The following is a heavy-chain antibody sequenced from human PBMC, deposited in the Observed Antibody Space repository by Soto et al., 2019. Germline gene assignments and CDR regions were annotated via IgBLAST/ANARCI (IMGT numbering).Heavy chain of an antibody. CDR2: ISSSSSTI. V-gene: IGHV3-48*01. CDR1: GFTFSSYS. J-gene: IGHJ4*02. CDR3: ARSLPHYFGY. Sequence: EVQLVESGGGLVQPGGSLRLSCAASGFTFSSYSMNWVRQAPGKGLEWVAYISSSSSTIYYADSVKGRFTISRDNAKNSLYLNVSRRRAEDTAVYYCARSLPHYFGYWGQGTLVTVSS.